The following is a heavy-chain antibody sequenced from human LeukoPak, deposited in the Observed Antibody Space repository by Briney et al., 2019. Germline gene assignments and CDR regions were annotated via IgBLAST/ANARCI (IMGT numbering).Heavy chain of an antibody. Sequence: PSETLSLTCTVSGGSISSSSYYWGWIRQPPGKGLEWIGSIYYSGSTNYNPSLKSRVTISVDTSKNQFSLKLSSVTAADTAVYYCARGPYYYDSSADGWYFDLWGRGALVTVSS. CDR3: ARGPYYYDSSADGWYFDL. J-gene: IGHJ2*01. V-gene: IGHV4-39*07. D-gene: IGHD3-22*01. CDR2: IYYSGST. CDR1: GGSISSSSYY.